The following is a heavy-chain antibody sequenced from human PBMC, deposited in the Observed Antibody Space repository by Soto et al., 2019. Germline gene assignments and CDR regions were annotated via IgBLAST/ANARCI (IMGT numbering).Heavy chain of an antibody. CDR1: GFTFSRQN. CDR2: ISYDGSDK. CDR3: VSLVVVTPMNMDY. D-gene: IGHD2-21*02. Sequence: QGQLVESGGGVVHPGRSLRLSCAASGFTFSRQNMHWVRQAPGKGLEWVAVISYDGSDKYYADSVRGRFTISRDNSKNTVFLQMTSLRTEDTAVYYCVSLVVVTPMNMDYWGQGTLVTVSS. J-gene: IGHJ4*02. V-gene: IGHV3-30*03.